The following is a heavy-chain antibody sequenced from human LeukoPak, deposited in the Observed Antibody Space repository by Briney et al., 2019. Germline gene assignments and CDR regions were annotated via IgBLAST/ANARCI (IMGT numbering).Heavy chain of an antibody. D-gene: IGHD4-17*01. CDR3: ARDYGDYGDYGPSDY. V-gene: IGHV1-24*01. Sequence: ASVKVSCKVSGYTLTELSMHWVRQAPGKGLEWMGGFDPEDGETIYAQKFQGRVTMTEDTSTDTAYMELSSLRSEDTAVYYCARDYGDYGDYGPSDYWGQGTLVTVSS. CDR1: GYTLTELS. J-gene: IGHJ4*02. CDR2: FDPEDGET.